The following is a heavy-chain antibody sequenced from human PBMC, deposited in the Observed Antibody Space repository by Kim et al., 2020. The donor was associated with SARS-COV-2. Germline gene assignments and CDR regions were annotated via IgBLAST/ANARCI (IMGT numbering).Heavy chain of an antibody. V-gene: IGHV4-34*01. CDR2: INHSGST. Sequence: SETLSLTCAVYGGSFSGYYWSWIRQPPGKGLEWIGEINHSGSTNYNPSLKSRVTISVDTSKNQFSLKLSSVTAADTAVYYCARTGGRGYNWNYPGYYWGQGTLVTVSS. J-gene: IGHJ4*02. CDR1: GGSFSGYY. D-gene: IGHD1-7*01. CDR3: ARTGGRGYNWNYPGYY.